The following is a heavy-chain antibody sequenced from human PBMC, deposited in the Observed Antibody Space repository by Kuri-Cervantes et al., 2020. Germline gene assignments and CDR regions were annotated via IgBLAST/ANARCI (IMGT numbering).Heavy chain of an antibody. CDR2: FDPEDGET. CDR3: ATRGAYCGGDCYPGDAFDI. V-gene: IGHV1-24*01. J-gene: IGHJ3*02. CDR1: GYTFTSYY. D-gene: IGHD2-21*02. Sequence: ASVKVSCKASGYTFTSYYMHWVRQAPGKGLEWMGGFDPEDGETIYAQKFQGRVTMTEDTSTDTAYMELSSLRSEDTAVYYCATRGAYCGGDCYPGDAFDIWGQGTMVTVSS.